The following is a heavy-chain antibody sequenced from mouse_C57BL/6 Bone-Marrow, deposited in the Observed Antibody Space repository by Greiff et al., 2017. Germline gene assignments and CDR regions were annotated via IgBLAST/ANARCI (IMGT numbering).Heavy chain of an antibody. CDR1: GYTFTSYW. CDR3: ARDYGSSYGY. CDR2: IDPSDSYT. Sequence: QVQLQQPGAELVKPGASVKLSCKASGYTFTSYWMQWVKQRPGQGLEWIGEIDPSDSYTNYNQKFKGKATWTVDTSSSTAYMQLSSLTSEDSAVYYCARDYGSSYGYWGQGTTLTVSS. V-gene: IGHV1-50*01. J-gene: IGHJ2*01. D-gene: IGHD1-1*01.